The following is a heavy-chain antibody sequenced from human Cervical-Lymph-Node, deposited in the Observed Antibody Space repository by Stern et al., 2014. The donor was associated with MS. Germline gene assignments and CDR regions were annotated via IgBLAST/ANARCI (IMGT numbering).Heavy chain of an antibody. CDR3: ARAISDYYGMDV. CDR1: GYIFTNYY. J-gene: IGHJ6*02. Sequence: VQLEESGAEVRKPGASVKVSCTASGYIFTNYYIHWVRQAPGQGLEWMGIIDPSGGTTRFAQKFQGRVTMTRDKSTRTVYMELTSLRSEDTAVYFCARAISDYYGMDVWGQGATVTVSS. V-gene: IGHV1-46*01. CDR2: IDPSGGTT.